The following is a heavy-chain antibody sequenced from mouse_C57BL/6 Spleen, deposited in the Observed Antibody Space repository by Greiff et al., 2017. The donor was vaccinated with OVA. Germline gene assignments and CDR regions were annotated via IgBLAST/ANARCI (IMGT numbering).Heavy chain of an antibody. Sequence: QVQLKQSGAELVRPGASVKLSCKASGYTFTDYYINWVKQRPGQGLEWIARIYPGSGNTYYNEKFKSKATLTVDKSSSTAYMQLSSLTSEDSAVYYCARSGDYDEGYYFDYWGQGTTLTVSS. D-gene: IGHD2-4*01. V-gene: IGHV1-76*01. CDR2: IYPGSGNT. J-gene: IGHJ2*01. CDR1: GYTFTDYY. CDR3: ARSGDYDEGYYFDY.